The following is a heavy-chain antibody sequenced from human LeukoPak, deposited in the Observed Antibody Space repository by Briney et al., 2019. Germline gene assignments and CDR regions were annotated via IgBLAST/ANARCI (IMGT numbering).Heavy chain of an antibody. D-gene: IGHD3-3*01. CDR2: IYQSGST. J-gene: IGHJ5*02. Sequence: SQTLSLTCTVSGGSISSGGYYWSWIRQPPGKGLEWIGYIYQSGSTYYNPSLKSRVTISVDTSKNQFSLKLSSVTAADTAVYYCARGRELPRAYYDFWSGYYTRNPRYNWFDPWGQGTLVTVSS. CDR3: ARGRELPRAYYDFWSGYYTRNPRYNWFDP. CDR1: GGSISSGGYY. V-gene: IGHV4-30-2*01.